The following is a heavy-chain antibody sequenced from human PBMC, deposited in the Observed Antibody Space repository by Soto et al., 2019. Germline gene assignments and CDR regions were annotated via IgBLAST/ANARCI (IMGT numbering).Heavy chain of an antibody. J-gene: IGHJ6*02. Sequence: SETLSLTCTVSGGSISSGGYYWSWIRQHPGKGLEWIGYIYYSGSTYYNPSLKSRVTISVDTSKNQFPLKLSSVTAADTAVYYCARSGSTSYYYYGMDVWGQGTTVTVSS. CDR1: GGSISSGGYY. D-gene: IGHD2-2*01. CDR2: IYYSGST. CDR3: ARSGSTSYYYYGMDV. V-gene: IGHV4-31*03.